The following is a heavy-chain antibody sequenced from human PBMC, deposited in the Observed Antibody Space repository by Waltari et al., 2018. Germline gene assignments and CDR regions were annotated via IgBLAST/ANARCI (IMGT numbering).Heavy chain of an antibody. Sequence: EVQLMESGGGLVQPGGSLRLSFAASVFPFITFAMCWVRQAPGKGLEWVSAISGSGGSTYYADSVKGRFTISRDNSKNTLYLQMNSLRAEDTAVYYCATSYYDILTGYSTPWYWGQGTLVTVSS. D-gene: IGHD3-9*01. J-gene: IGHJ4*02. CDR1: VFPFITFA. V-gene: IGHV3-23*01. CDR3: ATSYYDILTGYSTPWY. CDR2: ISGSGGST.